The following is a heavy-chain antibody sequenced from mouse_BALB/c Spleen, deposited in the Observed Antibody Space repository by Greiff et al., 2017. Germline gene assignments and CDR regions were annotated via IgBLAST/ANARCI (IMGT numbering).Heavy chain of an antibody. CDR1: GYTFTDYN. V-gene: IGHV1S29*02. Sequence: VHVKQSGPELVKPGASVKISCKASGYTFTDYNMHWVKQSHGKSLEWIGYIYPYNGGTGYNQKFKSKATLTVDNSSSTAYMELRSLTSEDSAVYYCARQDYYGSSFYAMDYWGQGTSVTVSS. CDR3: ARQDYYGSSFYAMDY. CDR2: IYPYNGGT. J-gene: IGHJ4*01. D-gene: IGHD1-1*01.